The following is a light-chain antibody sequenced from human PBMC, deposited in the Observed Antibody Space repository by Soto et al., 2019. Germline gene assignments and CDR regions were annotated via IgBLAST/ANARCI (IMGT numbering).Light chain of an antibody. CDR2: DAS. V-gene: IGKV3-11*01. Sequence: EIVLTQSPATLSLSPGERATLSCRASQSVSSYLAWYQQNPGQAPRLLIYDASNRATGIPARFSGSGSGTDFTLTISSLEPEYFAVYYCQQRSNWPPLTFGQGTKVEIK. CDR3: QQRSNWPPLT. J-gene: IGKJ1*01. CDR1: QSVSSY.